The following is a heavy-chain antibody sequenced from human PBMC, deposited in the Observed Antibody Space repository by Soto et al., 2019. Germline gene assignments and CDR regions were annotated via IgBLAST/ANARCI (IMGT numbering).Heavy chain of an antibody. V-gene: IGHV4-59*08. D-gene: IGHD3-22*01. J-gene: IGHJ4*02. Sequence: SETLSLTCAVSGGSISSSNWWSWVRQSPGKGLEWIGYIYYAGTTTYNPSLKSRITISLDTSQNEVSLKLSSVTAADTAVYYCARLGAYYQALDSWGRGTLVTVS. CDR2: IYYAGTT. CDR1: GGSISSSNW. CDR3: ARLGAYYQALDS.